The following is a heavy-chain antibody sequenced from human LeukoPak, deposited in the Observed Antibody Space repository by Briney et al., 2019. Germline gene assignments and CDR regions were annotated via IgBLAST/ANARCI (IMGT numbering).Heavy chain of an antibody. J-gene: IGHJ4*02. CDR2: ISGSGGST. CDR1: GFTFSSYS. D-gene: IGHD2-2*01. CDR3: AKALLSSTSC. V-gene: IGHV3-23*01. Sequence: GGSLRFSCAASGFTFSSYSMNWVRQAPGKGLEWVSAISGSGGSTYYADSVKGRFTISRDNSKNTLYLQMNSLRAEDTAVYYCAKALLSSTSCWGQGTLVTVSS.